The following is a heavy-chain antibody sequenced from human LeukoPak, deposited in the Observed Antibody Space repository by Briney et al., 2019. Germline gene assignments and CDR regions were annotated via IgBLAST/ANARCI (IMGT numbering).Heavy chain of an antibody. Sequence: GASVKDSCKASGYTFTGYYMHWVRQAPGQGLEWMGWINPNSGGTNYAQKFQGRVTMTRDTSISTAYMELSRLRSDDTAVYYCARGAAGTLKNYGMDVWGQGTTVTVSS. CDR3: ARGAAGTLKNYGMDV. D-gene: IGHD6-13*01. J-gene: IGHJ6*02. CDR2: INPNSGGT. CDR1: GYTFTGYY. V-gene: IGHV1-2*02.